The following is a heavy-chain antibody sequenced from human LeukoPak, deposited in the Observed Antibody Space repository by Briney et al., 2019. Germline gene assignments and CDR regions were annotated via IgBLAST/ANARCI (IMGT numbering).Heavy chain of an antibody. CDR3: ARGSRNYYDSRGYYSLDY. CDR2: IYHRGST. CDR1: GYSISSGYY. Sequence: KPSETLSLTCTVSGYSISSGYYWGWIRQPPGQGLEYIGNIYHRGSTYYNPSLKSRVTISVDTSKNQFSLKLSSVTAADTAVYYCARGSRNYYDSRGYYSLDYWGQGTLVTVSS. J-gene: IGHJ4*02. V-gene: IGHV4-38-2*02. D-gene: IGHD3-22*01.